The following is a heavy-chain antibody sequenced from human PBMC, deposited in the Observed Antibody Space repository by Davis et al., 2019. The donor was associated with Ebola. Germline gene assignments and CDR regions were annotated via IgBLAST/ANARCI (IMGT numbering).Heavy chain of an antibody. D-gene: IGHD1-26*01. J-gene: IGHJ4*02. V-gene: IGHV5-51*01. Sequence: GESLKISCKGSGYSFTSYWIGWVRQMPGKGLEWMGIIYPGDSDTRYSPSFQGQVTISADKFISTAYLQWSSLKASDTAMYYCARLRGGSGSNYYFDYWGQGTLVTVSS. CDR2: IYPGDSDT. CDR1: GYSFTSYW. CDR3: ARLRGGSGSNYYFDY.